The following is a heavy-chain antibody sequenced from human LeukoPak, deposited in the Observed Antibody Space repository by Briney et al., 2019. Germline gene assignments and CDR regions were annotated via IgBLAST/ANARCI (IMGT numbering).Heavy chain of an antibody. J-gene: IGHJ4*02. V-gene: IGHV1-69*04. D-gene: IGHD6-6*01. CDR3: ARAPPTEQLISGN. CDR2: IIPILGIA. Sequence: SVKVSCKASGGTFSSYAISWVRQAPGQGLEWMGRIIPILGIANYAQKLQGRVTITADKSTSTAYMELSSLRSEDTAVYYCARAPPTEQLISGNWGQGTLVTVSS. CDR1: GGTFSSYA.